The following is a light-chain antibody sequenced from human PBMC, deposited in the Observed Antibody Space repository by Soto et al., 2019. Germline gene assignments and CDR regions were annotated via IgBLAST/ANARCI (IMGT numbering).Light chain of an antibody. CDR3: QQYVNLPYT. J-gene: IGKJ2*01. V-gene: IGKV1-33*01. CDR1: QDLTNY. Sequence: DLQMTQSPPSLAASVGDRVTITCQASQDLTNYLNWYQQKPGEAPKLLIYDTITLEEGVPTRFSGGGSGTDFTFTINGLQPEDAAIYSCQQYVNLPYTFGQGTNLEIK. CDR2: DTI.